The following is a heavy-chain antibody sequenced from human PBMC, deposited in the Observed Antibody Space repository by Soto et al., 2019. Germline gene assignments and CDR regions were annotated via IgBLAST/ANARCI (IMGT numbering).Heavy chain of an antibody. V-gene: IGHV3-30*18. CDR2: ISYDGSNK. CDR1: GFTFSSYG. J-gene: IGHJ6*02. CDR3: AKDWDIVVVTAIRYGMDV. D-gene: IGHD2-21*02. Sequence: GGSLRLSFGASGFTFSSYGMHWFRQAPGKGLEWVAVISYDGSNKYYADSVKGRITNSRYNSKNKLYLQMNSLRAEDTALYYCAKDWDIVVVTAIRYGMDVWGQGT.